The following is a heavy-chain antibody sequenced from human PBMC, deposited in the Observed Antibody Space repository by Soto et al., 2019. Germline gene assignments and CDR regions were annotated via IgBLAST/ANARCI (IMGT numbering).Heavy chain of an antibody. V-gene: IGHV1-8*01. D-gene: IGHD3-22*01. CDR2: LNPNSGNT. CDR1: GYTFTSYD. Sequence: QVQLVQSGAEVKKPGASVKVSCKASGYTFTSYDINWVRQATGQGLEWMGWLNPNSGNTGYAQKFQGRVTMTRNTSLSTAYMELSSLRSEATAVYYCARAVHYYYDSSGYYYGVFYFDYWGQGTLVTVSS. J-gene: IGHJ4*02. CDR3: ARAVHYYYDSSGYYYGVFYFDY.